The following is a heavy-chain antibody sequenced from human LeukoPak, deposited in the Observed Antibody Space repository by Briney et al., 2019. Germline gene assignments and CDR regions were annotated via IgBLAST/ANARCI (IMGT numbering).Heavy chain of an antibody. CDR2: INQDGSED. CDR3: ARRRSIAAAPLDY. CDR1: EFTFSSYW. J-gene: IGHJ4*02. D-gene: IGHD6-13*01. Sequence: GGSLRLSCAASEFTFSSYWRSWVRQAPGEGLEWVANINQDGSEDAYVDSVKGRFTISRDNARNSLYLRMNSLRAEDTAVYYCARRRSIAAAPLDYWGQGTLVTVSS. V-gene: IGHV3-7*01.